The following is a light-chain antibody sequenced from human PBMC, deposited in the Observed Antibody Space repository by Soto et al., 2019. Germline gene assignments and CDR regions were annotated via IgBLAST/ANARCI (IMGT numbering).Light chain of an antibody. CDR3: QHLSSSPLT. J-gene: IGKJ4*01. CDR1: QDISSY. Sequence: IQLTQSPSSLSASVGDRVTVTCRASQDISSYLAWYQQKPGKAPKLLIYATSTLKSGVPSRFSGSGSGTEFALSISSLQPEDFATYYCQHLSSSPLTFGGGTKVEIK. CDR2: ATS. V-gene: IGKV1-9*01.